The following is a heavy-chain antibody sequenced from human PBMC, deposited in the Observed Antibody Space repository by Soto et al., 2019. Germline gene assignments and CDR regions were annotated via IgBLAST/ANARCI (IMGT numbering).Heavy chain of an antibody. D-gene: IGHD5-12*01. V-gene: IGHV4-59*01. CDR3: ARDQGGYATLGYYYMDV. Sequence: SETLSLTCPVSGGSISSYYWSWIRQPPGKGLEWIGYIYYSGSTNYNPSLKSRVTISVDTSKNQFSLKLSSVTAADTAVYYCARDQGGYATLGYYYMDVWGKGTTVTVSS. CDR2: IYYSGST. J-gene: IGHJ6*03. CDR1: GGSISSYY.